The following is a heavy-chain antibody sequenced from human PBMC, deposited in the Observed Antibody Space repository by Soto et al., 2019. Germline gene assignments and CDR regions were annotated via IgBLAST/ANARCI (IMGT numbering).Heavy chain of an antibody. CDR1: GDSINSYY. J-gene: IGHJ4*02. CDR2: MYYSGST. V-gene: IGHV4-59*01. CDR3: ARGRFGALIFES. D-gene: IGHD3-10*01. Sequence: SETLSLTCTVSGDSINSYYWIWIRQPPGKGLEWIGYMYYSGSTNYNPSLKSRVTISVDTSKNQFSLKLSSVTAADTAVYYCARGRFGALIFESWGQGTLVTLSS.